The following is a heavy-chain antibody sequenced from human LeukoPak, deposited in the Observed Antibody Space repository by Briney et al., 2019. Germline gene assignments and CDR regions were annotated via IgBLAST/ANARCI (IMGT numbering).Heavy chain of an antibody. CDR2: IRSKAYGGTT. Sequence: PGRSLRLSCTASGFTFGDYAMSWFRQAPGKGLEWVGLIRSKAYGGTTEYAASVKGRFTISRDDSKSIAYLQMNSLKTEDTAVYYCTRTMVVTPTSEFDYWGQGTLVTVSS. CDR1: GFTFGDYA. D-gene: IGHD2-21*02. V-gene: IGHV3-49*03. CDR3: TRTMVVTPTSEFDY. J-gene: IGHJ4*02.